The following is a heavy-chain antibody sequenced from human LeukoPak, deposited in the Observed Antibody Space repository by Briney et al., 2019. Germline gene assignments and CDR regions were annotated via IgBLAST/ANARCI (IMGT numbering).Heavy chain of an antibody. CDR1: GFSFGDYA. Sequence: GGFLRLSCATSGFSFGDYAMSWVRQAPGKGLEWVGFIRTKVYGGTTEYAASVKGRFTISREDSKSTAYLQMSSLKTEYTAIYYCSCTPYHYNTRGIGFDYWGQGTLVTVSS. CDR3: SCTPYHYNTRGIGFDY. V-gene: IGHV3-49*04. CDR2: IRTKVYGGTT. D-gene: IGHD3-22*01. J-gene: IGHJ4*02.